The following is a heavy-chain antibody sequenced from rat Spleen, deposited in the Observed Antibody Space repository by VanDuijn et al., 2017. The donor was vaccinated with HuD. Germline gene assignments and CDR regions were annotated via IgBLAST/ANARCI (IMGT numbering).Heavy chain of an antibody. Sequence: EVQLVESGGGLVQPGRSLKLSCAASGFTFSNYGMAWVRQAPTKGLEWVASITNSGGSTYYRDSVKGRFTISRDNAKSTLYLQMDSLRSEDTATYYCTTHSTGSGYFDYWGQGVMVTVSS. CDR2: ITNSGGST. J-gene: IGHJ2*01. V-gene: IGHV5-27*01. CDR3: TTHSTGSGYFDY. D-gene: IGHD5-1*01. CDR1: GFTFSNYG.